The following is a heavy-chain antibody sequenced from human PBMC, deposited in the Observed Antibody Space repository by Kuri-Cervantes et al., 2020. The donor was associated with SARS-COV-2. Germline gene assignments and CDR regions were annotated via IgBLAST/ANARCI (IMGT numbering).Heavy chain of an antibody. J-gene: IGHJ4*02. D-gene: IGHD2-2*01. CDR1: GVTFSSYG. CDR2: ISYDGSNK. CDR3: ARAPPAAAIFFDY. V-gene: IGHV3-30*03. Sequence: GGSLRLSCAASGVTFSSYGMHWVRQAPGKGLEWVAVISYDGSNKYYADSVKGRFTISRDNAKNSLYLQMNSLRAEDTAVYYCARAPPAAAIFFDYWGQGTLVTVSS.